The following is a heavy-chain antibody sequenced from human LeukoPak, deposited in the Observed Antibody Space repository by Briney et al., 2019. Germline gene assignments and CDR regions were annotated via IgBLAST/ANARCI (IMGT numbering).Heavy chain of an antibody. D-gene: IGHD3-22*01. V-gene: IGHV3-23*01. CDR3: ARKTYYYDSSYFDY. J-gene: IGHJ4*02. CDR1: GFTFSSYA. CDR2: ISGSGGST. Sequence: AGGSLRLSCAASGFTFSSYAMSWVRQAPGKGLEWVSAISGSGGSTYYADSVKGRFTISRDNSKNTLYLQMNSLRAEDTAVYYCARKTYYYDSSYFDYWGQGTLVTVS.